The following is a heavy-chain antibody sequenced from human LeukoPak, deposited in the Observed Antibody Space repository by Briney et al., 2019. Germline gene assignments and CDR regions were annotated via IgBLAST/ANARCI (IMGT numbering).Heavy chain of an antibody. D-gene: IGHD3-22*01. CDR1: GDSISSSSW. J-gene: IGHJ2*01. V-gene: IGHV4-4*02. CDR2: VYHTGNT. Sequence: SGTLSLTCAVSGDSISSSSWWSWVRQPAGKGLEWIGEVYHTGNTNYNPSFKSRVTISVDKSKNQFSLKMTSVTAADTAVYYCARDLTDESYFDWRTYRNWYFDLWGRGTRVAVSS. CDR3: ARDLTDESYFDWRTYRNWYFDL.